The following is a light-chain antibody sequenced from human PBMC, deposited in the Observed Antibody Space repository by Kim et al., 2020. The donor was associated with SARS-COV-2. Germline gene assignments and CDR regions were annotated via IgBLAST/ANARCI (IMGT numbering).Light chain of an antibody. CDR1: SSDVGGYNY. CDR3: CSYAGSYTWV. Sequence: QSALTQPRSVSGSPGQSVTISCTGTSSDVGGYNYVSWYQQHPDRAPKLMISDVYKRPSGVPDRFSGSTSGNTASLTISGLQAEDEADYYCCSYAGSYTWVFGGGTKLTVL. V-gene: IGLV2-11*01. CDR2: DVY. J-gene: IGLJ3*02.